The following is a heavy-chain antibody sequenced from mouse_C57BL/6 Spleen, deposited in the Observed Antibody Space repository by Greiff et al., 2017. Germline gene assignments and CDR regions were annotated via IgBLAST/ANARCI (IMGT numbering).Heavy chain of an antibody. CDR1: GFTFSDYG. Sequence: EVKLVESGGGLVKPGGSLKLSCAASGFTFSDYGMHWVRQAPEKGLEWVAYISSGSSTIYYADTVKGRFTISRDNAKNTLFLQITSLRSEDTAMYYCARGHYYVSSYWYFDVWGTGTTVTVSS. V-gene: IGHV5-17*01. D-gene: IGHD1-1*01. CDR3: ARGHYYVSSYWYFDV. J-gene: IGHJ1*03. CDR2: ISSGSSTI.